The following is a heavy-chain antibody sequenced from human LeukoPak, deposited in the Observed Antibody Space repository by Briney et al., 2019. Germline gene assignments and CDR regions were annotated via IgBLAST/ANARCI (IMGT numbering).Heavy chain of an antibody. V-gene: IGHV6-1*01. D-gene: IGHD7-27*01. J-gene: IGHJ3*02. CDR2: TYYRSKWYN. CDR3: ARDADWGYDAFDI. Sequence: SQTLSLTCAISGDSVSVNSDVWNWIRQSPSRGLEWLGRTYYRSKWYNDYAVSVKSRITISPDTTKNQFSLHLNSVTPEDTAVYYCARDADWGYDAFDIWGQGTMVTVSS. CDR1: GDSVSVNSDV.